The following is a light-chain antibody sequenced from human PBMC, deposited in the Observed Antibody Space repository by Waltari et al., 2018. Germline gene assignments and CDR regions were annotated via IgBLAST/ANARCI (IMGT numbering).Light chain of an antibody. V-gene: IGKV1-39*01. CDR2: VAS. CDR3: QQSYSTPGT. CDR1: QSISSA. J-gene: IGKJ2*01. Sequence: IQMTQSPSSLSASVGDRVTITCRASQSISSALNWYQQIPGKAPKLLNYVASTLQSGVPSRFSGSGSGTDFSLTITSLQPEDFATYYCQQSYSTPGTFGQGTKLEIK.